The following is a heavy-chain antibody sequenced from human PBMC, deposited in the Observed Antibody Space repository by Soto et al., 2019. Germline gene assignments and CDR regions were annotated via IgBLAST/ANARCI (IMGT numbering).Heavy chain of an antibody. Sequence: SETLSLTCAVSGGSISGGGFSWSWSRQPPGKGLEWIGYILHTGGTQYNPSLKSRVSMSVYKSKNQFSLHLTSVTAADTAVYYCAREDGYNYVDYWGQGALVTVSS. V-gene: IGHV4-30-2*01. J-gene: IGHJ4*02. CDR3: AREDGYNYVDY. D-gene: IGHD5-12*01. CDR1: GGSISGGGFS. CDR2: ILHTGGT.